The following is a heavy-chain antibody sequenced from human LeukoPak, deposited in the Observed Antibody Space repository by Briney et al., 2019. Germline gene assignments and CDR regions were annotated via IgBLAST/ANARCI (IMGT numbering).Heavy chain of an antibody. CDR1: GGTISSYY. D-gene: IGHD4-17*01. CDR2: IYYSGGT. CDR3: AKDYGSWFDP. Sequence: SETLSLTCTVSGGTISSYYWSWIRQPPGKGLEWIGYIYYSGGTNYNPSLKSRVTISVDTSKNQCSLKLSSVTAADTAVYYCAKDYGSWFDPWGQGTLVTVSS. J-gene: IGHJ5*02. V-gene: IGHV4-59*01.